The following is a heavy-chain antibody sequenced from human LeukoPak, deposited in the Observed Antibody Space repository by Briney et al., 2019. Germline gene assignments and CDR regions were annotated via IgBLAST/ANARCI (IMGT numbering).Heavy chain of an antibody. V-gene: IGHV3-66*01. J-gene: IGHJ4*02. D-gene: IGHD4/OR15-4a*01. Sequence: GGSLRLSCAASGFSVSSNYMNWARQAPGEGLEWVSIIYTDGSTYYGDSMKGRFTISRDKSKNTVFLQMHRLSVEDTAVYYCAAKHNYCGQGTLVTVSS. CDR2: IYTDGST. CDR3: AAKHNY. CDR1: GFSVSSNY.